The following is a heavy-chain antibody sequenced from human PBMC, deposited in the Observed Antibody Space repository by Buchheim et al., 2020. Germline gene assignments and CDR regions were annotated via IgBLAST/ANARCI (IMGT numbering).Heavy chain of an antibody. V-gene: IGHV1-46*01. CDR3: ARDLKPYGSRNYYYYYYGMDV. CDR1: GYTFRSYY. CDR2: INPSGGST. Sequence: QVQLVQSGAVVKKPGASVKVSCKASGYTFRSYYMFWVRQAPGQGLEWMGIINPSGGSTSYAQKFQGRVTMPRDPSTSTVYMELSSLRSEDTAVYYCARDLKPYGSRNYYYYYYGMDVWGQGTT. J-gene: IGHJ6*02. D-gene: IGHD3-10*01.